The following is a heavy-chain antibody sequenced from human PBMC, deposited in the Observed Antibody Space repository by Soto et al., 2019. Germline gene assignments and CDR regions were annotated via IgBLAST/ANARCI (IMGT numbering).Heavy chain of an antibody. D-gene: IGHD5-18*01. J-gene: IGHJ3*02. CDR1: GYTFTSYG. V-gene: IGHV1-18*01. Sequence: ASVKVSCKASGYTFTSYGISWVRQAPGQGLEWMGWISAYNGNTNYAQKLQGRVTMTTDTSTSTAYMELRSLRSGDTAVYYCARGGPGYSYGYGAFDIWGQGTMVTVSS. CDR3: ARGGPGYSYGYGAFDI. CDR2: ISAYNGNT.